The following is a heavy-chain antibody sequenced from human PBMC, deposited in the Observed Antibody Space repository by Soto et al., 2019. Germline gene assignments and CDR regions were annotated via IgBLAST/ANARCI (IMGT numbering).Heavy chain of an antibody. CDR3: ARDLFSYSSGGYNYGMDV. CDR1: GYTFTGYY. D-gene: IGHD6-25*01. Sequence: ASVKVSGKASGYTFTGYYMHWVRQAPGQGLEWMGWINPNSGGTNYAQKFQGRVTMTRDTSISPAYMELSRLRSDDTAVYYCARDLFSYSSGGYNYGMDVWGQGTTVTVSS. CDR2: INPNSGGT. J-gene: IGHJ6*02. V-gene: IGHV1-2*02.